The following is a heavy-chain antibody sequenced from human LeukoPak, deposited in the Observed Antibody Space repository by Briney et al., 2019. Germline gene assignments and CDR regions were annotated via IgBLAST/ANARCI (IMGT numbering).Heavy chain of an antibody. CDR3: AKAGSGWYGDSPSES. V-gene: IGHV3-23*01. Sequence: GGSLRLSCAASGFTFSSYVMSWVRQAPGKGLEWVSGITSSAHIKYYADSVKGRFSISRDNSNNMLYLQINGLRAEDTAVYYCAKAGSGWYGDSPSESWGQGILVTVSS. CDR2: ITSSAHIK. D-gene: IGHD6-13*01. CDR1: GFTFSSYV. J-gene: IGHJ5*02.